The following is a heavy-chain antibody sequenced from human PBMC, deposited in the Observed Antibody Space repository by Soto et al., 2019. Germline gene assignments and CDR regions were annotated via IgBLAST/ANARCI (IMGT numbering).Heavy chain of an antibody. CDR2: ISDTGGNT. J-gene: IGHJ6*03. CDR3: ARGPSGNYYMDV. V-gene: IGHV3-23*01. Sequence: GGSLRLSCAASGFTFSSYTMTWVRQAPGEGLEWVSAISDTGGNTNYAESVKGRFTISRDNSKNTLYLQMNSLRAEDTALYYCARGPSGNYYMDVWGKGTTVTVSS. CDR1: GFTFSSYT.